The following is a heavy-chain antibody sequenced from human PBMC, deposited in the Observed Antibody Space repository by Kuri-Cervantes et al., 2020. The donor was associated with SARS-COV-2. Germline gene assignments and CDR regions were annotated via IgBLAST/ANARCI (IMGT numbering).Heavy chain of an antibody. J-gene: IGHJ4*02. V-gene: IGHV3-33*08. CDR2: IWYDGSNK. CDR3: AREGYYYGSGNGY. Sequence: GGSLRLSCAASGFTFSSYAMHWVRQAPGKGLEWVAVIWYDGSNKYYADSVKGRFTISRDNSKNTLYLQMNSLRAEDTAVYYCAREGYYYGSGNGYWGQGTLVTVSS. CDR1: GFTFSSYA. D-gene: IGHD3-10*01.